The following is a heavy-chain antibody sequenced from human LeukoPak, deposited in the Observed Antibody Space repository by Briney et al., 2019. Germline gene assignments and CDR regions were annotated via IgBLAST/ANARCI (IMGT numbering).Heavy chain of an antibody. Sequence: PGGSLRLSCAASGFTFSRYTMHWVRQPPGKGLEWVAFISSDGRYKSHGASVKGRCTISRDNSKNTLHLQMNSLRPEDTAVYYCARARSIVGVSPFQHWGQGTLVTASS. CDR1: GFTFSRYT. D-gene: IGHD1-26*01. CDR2: ISSDGRYK. CDR3: ARARSIVGVSPFQH. J-gene: IGHJ1*01. V-gene: IGHV3-30*04.